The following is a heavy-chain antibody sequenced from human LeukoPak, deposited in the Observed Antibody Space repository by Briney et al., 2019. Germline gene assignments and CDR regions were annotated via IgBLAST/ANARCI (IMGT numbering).Heavy chain of an antibody. V-gene: IGHV1-18*01. Sequence: ASVKVSCKASGYTFTSHGISWVRQAPGQGLEWMGWISTYNGNTNYAQRLQGRVSMTTDTSTSTAYMDLRSLRSDDTAVYYCARDEGGTITGTTDDAFDIWGQGTMVTVSS. CDR3: ARDEGGTITGTTDDAFDI. CDR1: GYTFTSHG. J-gene: IGHJ3*02. CDR2: ISTYNGNT. D-gene: IGHD1-20*01.